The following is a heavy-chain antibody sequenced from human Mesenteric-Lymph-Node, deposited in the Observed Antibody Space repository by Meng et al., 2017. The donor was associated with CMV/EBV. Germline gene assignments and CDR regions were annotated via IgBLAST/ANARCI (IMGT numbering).Heavy chain of an antibody. CDR1: GFICDDYA. Sequence: ASGFICDDYAMSWVRQAPGKGLEWVSGVNWNGGGTGYGEFVEGRFTISRDNAKNSLYLQMNSLKTEDTGVYYCATSRGTTWLPAFDHWGQGTLVTVSS. V-gene: IGHV3-20*03. D-gene: IGHD1-1*01. J-gene: IGHJ4*02. CDR3: ATSRGTTWLPAFDH. CDR2: VNWNGGGT.